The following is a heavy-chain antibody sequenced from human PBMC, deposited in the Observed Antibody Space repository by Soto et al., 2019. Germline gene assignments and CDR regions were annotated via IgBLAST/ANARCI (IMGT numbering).Heavy chain of an antibody. Sequence: PSETLSLTCTVSGRSISSSSYYWGWIRQPPGKGLEWIGSIYYSGSTYYNPSLKSRVTISVDTSKNQFSLKLSSVTAADTAVYYCARSMTTVVTLDYWGQGTLVT. J-gene: IGHJ4*02. D-gene: IGHD4-17*01. CDR1: GRSISSSSYY. CDR2: IYYSGST. CDR3: ARSMTTVVTLDY. V-gene: IGHV4-39*01.